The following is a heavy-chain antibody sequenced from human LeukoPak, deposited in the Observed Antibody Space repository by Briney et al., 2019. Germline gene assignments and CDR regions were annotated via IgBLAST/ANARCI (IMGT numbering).Heavy chain of an antibody. CDR3: ASTSPAVYDYVWGSYRHRYFGY. V-gene: IGHV4-4*02. Sequence: SGTLSLTCAVSGGSTSSSNWWSWVRQPPGKGLEWIGEIYHSGSTNYNPSLKSRVTISVDKSKNQFSLKLSSVTAADTAVYYCASTSPAVYDYVWGSYRHRYFGYWGQGTLVTVSS. CDR1: GGSTSSSNW. D-gene: IGHD3-16*02. CDR2: IYHSGST. J-gene: IGHJ4*02.